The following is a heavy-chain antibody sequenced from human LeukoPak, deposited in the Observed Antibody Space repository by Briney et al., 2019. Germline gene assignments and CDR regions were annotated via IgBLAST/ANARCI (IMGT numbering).Heavy chain of an antibody. D-gene: IGHD1-26*01. J-gene: IGHJ4*02. CDR1: GFTFGSSA. Sequence: SVKVSCKASGFTFGSSAMQWVRQARGQRLEWIGWIVVGSGNTNYAQKFQERVTITRDMSTNTAYMEMRSLRPEDTAVYYCAADTLYSGSWGQGTLVTASS. V-gene: IGHV1-58*02. CDR2: IVVGSGNT. CDR3: AADTLYSGS.